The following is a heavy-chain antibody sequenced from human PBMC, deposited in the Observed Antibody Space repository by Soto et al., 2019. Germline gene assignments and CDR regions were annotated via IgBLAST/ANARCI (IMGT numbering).Heavy chain of an antibody. D-gene: IGHD3-22*01. V-gene: IGHV4-4*07. CDR2: IYTSGST. CDR1: GGSISSYY. Sequence: PAETLSLTCTVSGGSISSYYWSWIRQPAGKGLEWIGRIYTSGSTNYNPSLKSRVTMSVDTSKNQFFLKLSSVTAADTAVYYCAATYYYDSSGYYHFDYWGQGTLVTVSS. CDR3: AATYYYDSSGYYHFDY. J-gene: IGHJ4*02.